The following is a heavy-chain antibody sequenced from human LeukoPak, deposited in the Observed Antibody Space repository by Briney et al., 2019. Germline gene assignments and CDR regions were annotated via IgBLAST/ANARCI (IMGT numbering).Heavy chain of an antibody. V-gene: IGHV4-34*01. CDR3: ARQRSSGLRVEDY. J-gene: IGHJ4*02. CDR2: INHSGST. D-gene: IGHD6-19*01. CDR1: GGSFSGYY. Sequence: SETLSLTCAVYGGSFSGYYWSWLRQPPGKGLEWIGEINHSGSTNYNPSLTSRVTTSVDTSKNQFSLKLSSVTAADTAVYYCARQRSSGLRVEDYWGQGTLVTVSS.